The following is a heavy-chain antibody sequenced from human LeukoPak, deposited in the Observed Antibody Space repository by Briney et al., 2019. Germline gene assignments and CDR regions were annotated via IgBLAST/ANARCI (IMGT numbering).Heavy chain of an antibody. CDR2: INHSGST. CDR1: GGSFRGYY. V-gene: IGHV4-34*01. CDR3: ARGRYGDYERYFDY. D-gene: IGHD4-17*01. Sequence: SETLSLTCAVYGGSFRGYYWSWIRQPPGKGLEWIGEINHSGSTNYNPSLKSRVTISVDTSKNQFSLKLSSVTAADTAVYSCARGRYGDYERYFDYWGQGTLVTAS. J-gene: IGHJ4*02.